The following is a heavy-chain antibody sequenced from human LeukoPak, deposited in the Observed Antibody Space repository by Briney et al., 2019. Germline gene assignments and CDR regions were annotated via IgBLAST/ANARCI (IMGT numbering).Heavy chain of an antibody. CDR2: IYYSGST. CDR1: GGSISSYY. Sequence: KPSETLSLTCTVSGGSISSYYWSWIRQPPGKGLEWIGYIYYSGSTNYKPSLKSRVTISVDTSKNQFSLKLSSVTAADTAVYYCARAVYYDSSGYLFDYWGQGTLVTVSS. D-gene: IGHD3-22*01. J-gene: IGHJ4*02. CDR3: ARAVYYDSSGYLFDY. V-gene: IGHV4-59*01.